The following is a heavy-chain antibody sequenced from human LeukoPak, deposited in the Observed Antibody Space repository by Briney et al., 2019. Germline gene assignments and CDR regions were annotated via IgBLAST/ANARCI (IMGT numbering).Heavy chain of an antibody. D-gene: IGHD4-17*01. CDR2: ISGSGGST. Sequence: QSGGSLRLSCAASGFTFSSYAMSWVRQAPGKGLEWVSAISGSGGSTYCADSVKGRFTISRDNSKNTLYLQMNSLRAEDTAVYYCAKGSEGDYGDFNWFDPWGQGTLVTVSS. CDR1: GFTFSSYA. J-gene: IGHJ5*02. V-gene: IGHV3-23*01. CDR3: AKGSEGDYGDFNWFDP.